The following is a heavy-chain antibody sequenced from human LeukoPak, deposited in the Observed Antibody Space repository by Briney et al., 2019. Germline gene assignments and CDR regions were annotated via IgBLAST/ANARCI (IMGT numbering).Heavy chain of an antibody. D-gene: IGHD4/OR15-4a*01. CDR1: GFTFSDHY. CDR3: ARVTMTHFVFDS. J-gene: IGHJ4*02. CDR2: VRKKANSYTT. V-gene: IGHV3-72*01. Sequence: AGGSLRLSCAASGFTFSDHYMDWVRQAPGKGLKWVGRVRKKANSYTTEYAASVEGRFTISRDDSENSLFLQMNSLKTEDTAVYYCARVTMTHFVFDSWGQGTPVTVSX.